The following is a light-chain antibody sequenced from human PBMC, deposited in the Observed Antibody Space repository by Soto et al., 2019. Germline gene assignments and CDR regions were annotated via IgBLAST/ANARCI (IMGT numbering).Light chain of an antibody. CDR1: SSDVGSYNL. J-gene: IGLJ1*01. CDR3: CSYAASSTYV. Sequence: QSVLTQPASVSGSLGQSITISCTGTSSDVGSYNLVSWYQQHPGKAPKLMIYDVTKRPSGVSDRFSGSRSGNTASLTISGLQAEDESDYYCCSYAASSTYVFASGPKVTVL. V-gene: IGLV2-23*02. CDR2: DVT.